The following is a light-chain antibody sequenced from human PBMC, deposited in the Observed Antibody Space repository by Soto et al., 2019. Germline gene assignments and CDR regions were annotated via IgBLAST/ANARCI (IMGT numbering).Light chain of an antibody. V-gene: IGKV1-6*01. CDR2: AAS. Sequence: AIQMTQSPSSLSASIGDRVTITCRASQDIRNELGWYQQKPGKAPMVLISAASSLEDGVPSRFSGSGSGTDFTLTISSLRPEDFATYFCLQDYNYPRTFGQGTKVEIK. CDR1: QDIRNE. J-gene: IGKJ1*01. CDR3: LQDYNYPRT.